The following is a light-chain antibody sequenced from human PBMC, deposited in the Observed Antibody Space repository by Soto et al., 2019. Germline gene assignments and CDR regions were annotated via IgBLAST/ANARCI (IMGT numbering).Light chain of an antibody. Sequence: EIVLTQSPGTLSLSPGERATLSCRASQSVSSNYLAWYQQKPGQAPRLLIYGASSRTPGIPDRFSGSGSWTDSSSAIGKLEPEGFGVFYWQEYGNSPWTFGQGTKVEIK. CDR2: GAS. CDR1: QSVSSNY. V-gene: IGKV3-20*01. J-gene: IGKJ1*01. CDR3: QEYGNSPWT.